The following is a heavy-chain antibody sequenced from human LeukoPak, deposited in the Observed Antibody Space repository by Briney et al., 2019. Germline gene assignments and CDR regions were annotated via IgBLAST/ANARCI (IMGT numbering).Heavy chain of an antibody. J-gene: IGHJ3*02. CDR1: GYTFTSYG. V-gene: IGHV1-18*01. D-gene: IGHD3-22*01. Sequence: ASVKVSCKASGYTFTSYGISWVRQAPGQGLEWMGWISAYNGNTNYAQKLQGRVTMTTDTSTSTAYMGLRSLRSDDTAVYYCARVPPDYYDSSGYFEPFDIWGQGTMVTVSS. CDR2: ISAYNGNT. CDR3: ARVPPDYYDSSGYFEPFDI.